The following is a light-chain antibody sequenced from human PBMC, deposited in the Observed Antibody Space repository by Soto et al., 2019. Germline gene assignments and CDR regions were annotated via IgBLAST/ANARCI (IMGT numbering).Light chain of an antibody. CDR2: GAS. CDR3: QQYGTSPIT. CDR1: QSVTSGY. V-gene: IGKV3-20*01. J-gene: IGKJ5*01. Sequence: EIVLTQSPGTLSLSPGETATLSCRASQSVTSGYIAWYQHNPGQAPRLLIYGASSRATAIPDRFSGSGSGTDFTLTISRLEPEDFAVYFCQQYGTSPITFGQGTRLEIK.